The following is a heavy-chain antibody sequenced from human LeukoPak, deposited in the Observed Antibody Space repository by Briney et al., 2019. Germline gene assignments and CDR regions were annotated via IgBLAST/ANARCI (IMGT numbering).Heavy chain of an antibody. D-gene: IGHD4-17*01. CDR1: GFSFRNYA. J-gene: IGHJ3*02. CDR3: AIARRMTTVTPADAFDI. V-gene: IGHV3-23*01. CDR2: ISGSGGNT. Sequence: GGSLRLSCAASGFSFRNYAMTWVRQAPGKELHWVSAISGSGGNTYYADSVKGRFTISRDNSKNTLYLQMNSLSAEDTAVYYCAIARRMTTVTPADAFDIRGQGTMVTVSS.